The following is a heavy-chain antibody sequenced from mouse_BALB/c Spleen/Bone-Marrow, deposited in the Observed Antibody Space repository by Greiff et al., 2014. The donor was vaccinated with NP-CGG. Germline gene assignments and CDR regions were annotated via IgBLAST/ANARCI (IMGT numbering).Heavy chain of an antibody. CDR1: GYTFTSYY. D-gene: IGHD2-4*01. Sequence: QVQLQQSGPELVKPGASVKMSRKASGYTFTSYYIHWVKQRPGQGLEWIGWIYPGDGSTKYNEKSKGKTTLTADKSSSTVYMLLSSLTSEDSAIYFCARDDYGYWGQGTLVTVSA. V-gene: IGHV1S56*01. CDR2: IYPGDGST. CDR3: ARDDYGY. J-gene: IGHJ3*01.